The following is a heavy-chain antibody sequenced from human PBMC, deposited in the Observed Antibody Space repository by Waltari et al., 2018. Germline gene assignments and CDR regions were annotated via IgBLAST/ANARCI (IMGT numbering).Heavy chain of an antibody. CDR2: ISWNSGSI. Sequence: EVQLVESGGGLVQPGRSLRLSCAASGFTFDDYAMHWVRQAPGKGLEWVSGISWNSGSIGYADAVKGRFTIARDNAKNSLYLQMNSLRAEDTALYYCAKETGGSCYGCFDYWGQGTLVTVSS. V-gene: IGHV3-9*01. D-gene: IGHD2-15*01. J-gene: IGHJ4*02. CDR1: GFTFDDYA. CDR3: AKETGGSCYGCFDY.